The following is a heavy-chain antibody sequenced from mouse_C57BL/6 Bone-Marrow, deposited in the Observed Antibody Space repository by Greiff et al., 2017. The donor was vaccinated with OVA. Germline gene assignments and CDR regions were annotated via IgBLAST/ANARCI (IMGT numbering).Heavy chain of an antibody. Sequence: QVQLQQSGAELVKPGASVKISCKASGYAFSSYWMNWVKQRPGKGLEWIGQIYPGDGDTNYNGKFKGMATLTADKASSTAYMQLSSLTSRDSAVYICAGELRHWFADWGQGTLVTVSA. CDR3: AGELRHWFAD. D-gene: IGHD1-2*01. J-gene: IGHJ3*01. CDR2: IYPGDGDT. CDR1: GYAFSSYW. V-gene: IGHV1-80*01.